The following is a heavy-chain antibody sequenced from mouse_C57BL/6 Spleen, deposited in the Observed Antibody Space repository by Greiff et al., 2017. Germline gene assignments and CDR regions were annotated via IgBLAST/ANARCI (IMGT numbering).Heavy chain of an antibody. Sequence: QVQLQQPGAELVKPGASVKMSCKASGYTFTSYWITWVKQRPGQGLEWIGDIYPGSGSTNYNEKFKSKATLTVDTSSSTAYMQLSSLTSEDSAVYYCARGSSTTVVALHWYVDVWGTGTTVTVSS. J-gene: IGHJ1*03. CDR1: GYTFTSYW. CDR3: ARGSSTTVVALHWYVDV. V-gene: IGHV1-55*01. CDR2: IYPGSGST. D-gene: IGHD1-1*01.